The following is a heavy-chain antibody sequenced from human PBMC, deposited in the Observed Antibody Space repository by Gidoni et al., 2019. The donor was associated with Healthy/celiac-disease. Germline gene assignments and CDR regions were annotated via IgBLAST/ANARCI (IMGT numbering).Heavy chain of an antibody. V-gene: IGHV3-23*01. D-gene: IGHD3-3*01. CDR3: AKDPTLAWWDAFDI. CDR2: IIGSGGST. Sequence: EVQLLGSGGGLVQPGGSLRLSCAAPGFTFSSYAISWVRPAPGKVLEWVSSIIGSGGSTYYADSVKGRFTISRNNSKNTLYLQMNSLRAEDTAVYYCAKDPTLAWWDAFDIWGQGTMVTVSS. CDR1: GFTFSSYA. J-gene: IGHJ3*02.